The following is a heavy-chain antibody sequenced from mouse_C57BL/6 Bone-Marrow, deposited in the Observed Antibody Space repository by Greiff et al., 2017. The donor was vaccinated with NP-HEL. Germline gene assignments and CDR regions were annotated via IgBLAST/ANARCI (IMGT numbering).Heavy chain of an antibody. CDR3: ARSEGYSNLWYFDV. CDR1: GYTFTTYP. J-gene: IGHJ1*03. CDR2: FHPYNDDT. V-gene: IGHV1-47*01. Sequence: VNVVESGAELVKPGASVKMSCKASGYTFTTYPIEWMKQNHGKSLEWIGNFHPYNDDTKYNEKFKGKATLTVEKSSSTVYLELSRLTSDDSAVYYCARSEGYSNLWYFDVWGTGTTVTVSS. D-gene: IGHD2-5*01.